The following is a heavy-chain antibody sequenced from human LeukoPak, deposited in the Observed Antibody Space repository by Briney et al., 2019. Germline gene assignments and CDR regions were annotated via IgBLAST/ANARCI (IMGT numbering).Heavy chain of an antibody. CDR2: IYYSGST. V-gene: IGHV4-59*01. CDR3: AREDYGGGYNY. Sequence: SETLSLTCTVSGGSISSYYWSWIRQPPGKGLEWIGYIYYSGSTNYNPSLKSRVTISVDTSKNQFSLKLSSVTAADTTVYYCAREDYGGGYNYWGQGTLVTVSS. CDR1: GGSISSYY. D-gene: IGHD4/OR15-4a*01. J-gene: IGHJ4*02.